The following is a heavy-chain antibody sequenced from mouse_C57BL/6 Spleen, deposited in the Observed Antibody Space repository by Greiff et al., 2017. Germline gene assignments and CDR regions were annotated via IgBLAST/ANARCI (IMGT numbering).Heavy chain of an antibody. CDR1: GFTFSDYY. V-gene: IGHV5-12*01. CDR2: ISNGGGST. J-gene: IGHJ1*03. CDR3: ARHAWYFDV. Sequence: EVHLVESGGGLVQPGGSLKLSCAASGFTFSDYYMYWVRQTPEKRLEWVAYISNGGGSTYYPDTVKGRFTISRDNAKNTLYLQMSRLKSEDTAMYYCARHAWYFDVWGTGTTVTVSS.